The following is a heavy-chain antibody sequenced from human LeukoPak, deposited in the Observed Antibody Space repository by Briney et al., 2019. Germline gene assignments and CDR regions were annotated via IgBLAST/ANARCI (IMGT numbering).Heavy chain of an antibody. CDR3: ASMVGAAGTGGYFDY. D-gene: IGHD6-19*01. V-gene: IGHV1-18*01. J-gene: IGHJ4*02. Sequence: ASVNVSCKASGYTFTSYGISWVRQAPGQGLEWMGWISAYNGNTNYAQKLQGRVTMTTDTSTSTAYMELRSLRSDDTAVYYCASMVGAAGTGGYFDYWGQGTLVTVSS. CDR1: GYTFTSYG. CDR2: ISAYNGNT.